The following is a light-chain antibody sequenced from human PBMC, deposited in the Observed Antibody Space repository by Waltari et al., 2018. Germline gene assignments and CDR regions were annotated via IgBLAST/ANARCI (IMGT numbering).Light chain of an antibody. Sequence: EIVLTQSPGTLSLSPGERATLSCRTMQTVTRALAWYQQPPGQAPRLLIYGASNRATGIPDSLSGSGSGTDFSLTISSLEPEDFAVYYCQHYLRLPVTFGQGTKVEVK. J-gene: IGKJ1*01. CDR2: GAS. V-gene: IGKV3-20*01. CDR1: QTVTRA. CDR3: QHYLRLPVT.